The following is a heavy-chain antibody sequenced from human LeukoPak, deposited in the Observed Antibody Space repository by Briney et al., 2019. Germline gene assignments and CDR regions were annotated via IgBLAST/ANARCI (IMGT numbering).Heavy chain of an antibody. J-gene: IGHJ3*02. Sequence: GGSLRLSCAASGFTFSSYSMNWVRQAPGKGLEWVSSISSSSSYIYYADSVKGRFTISRDNAKNSLYLQMNSLRAEDTAVYYCARDEGGYCGGDCYHTLDDAFDIWGQGTMVTVSS. CDR2: ISSSSSYI. CDR3: ARDEGGYCGGDCYHTLDDAFDI. CDR1: GFTFSSYS. D-gene: IGHD2-21*02. V-gene: IGHV3-21*01.